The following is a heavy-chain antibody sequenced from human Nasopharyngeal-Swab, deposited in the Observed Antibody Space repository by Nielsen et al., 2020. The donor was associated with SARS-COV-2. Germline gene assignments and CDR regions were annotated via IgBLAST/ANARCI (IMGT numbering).Heavy chain of an antibody. D-gene: IGHD6-19*01. V-gene: IGHV3-30*18. Sequence: GGSLRLSCAASGFTFSSYGMHWVRQAPGKGLEWVAVISYDGSNKYYADSVKGRFTIPRDNSKNTLYLQMNSLRAEDTAVYYCAKDITGYSSGWFYYYYYMDVWGKGTTVTVSS. CDR2: ISYDGSNK. CDR1: GFTFSSYG. CDR3: AKDITGYSSGWFYYYYYMDV. J-gene: IGHJ6*03.